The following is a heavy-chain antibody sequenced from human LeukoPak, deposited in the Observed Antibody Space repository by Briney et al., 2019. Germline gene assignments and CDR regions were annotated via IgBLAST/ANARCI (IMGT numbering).Heavy chain of an antibody. CDR3: AELGITMIGGV. D-gene: IGHD3-10*02. J-gene: IGHJ6*04. Sequence: GGSLRLSCAASGFTFSSYEMNWVRQAPGKGLEWISYISSSGTTIYYADSVKGRFTISRDNAKNSLYLQMNSLRAEDTAVYYCAELGITMIGGVWGKGTTVTISS. CDR1: GFTFSSYE. V-gene: IGHV3-48*03. CDR2: ISSSGTTI.